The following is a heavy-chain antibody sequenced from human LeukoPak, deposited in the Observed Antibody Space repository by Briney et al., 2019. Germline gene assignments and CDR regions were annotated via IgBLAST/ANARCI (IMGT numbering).Heavy chain of an antibody. Sequence: SETLSLTCTVSGGSVNNGDYYWSWIRQHPGKGLEWIGYIYYSGSTYYNPSLKSRVTISVDTSKNQFSLKLSSVTAADTAVYYCARRDSSGYYDYWGQGTLVTVSS. CDR1: GGSVNNGDYY. CDR2: IYYSGST. V-gene: IGHV4-31*03. J-gene: IGHJ4*02. D-gene: IGHD3-22*01. CDR3: ARRDSSGYYDY.